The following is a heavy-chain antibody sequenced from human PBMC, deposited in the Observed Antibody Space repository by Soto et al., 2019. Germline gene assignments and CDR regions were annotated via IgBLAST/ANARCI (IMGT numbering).Heavy chain of an antibody. Sequence: ASVKVSCKTSGYTFTSYGMRWVGQASGQALEWVGWICGYTGDTKYVHKFQGGVTMTTETSTSTAYMELRSLRSDDTAVYYCARDGDRYCSGSSCSHDAFDIGG. CDR3: ARDGDRYCSGSSCSHDAFDI. CDR1: GYTFTSYG. D-gene: IGHD2-15*01. CDR2: ICGYTGDT. J-gene: IGHJ3*02. V-gene: IGHV1-18*01.